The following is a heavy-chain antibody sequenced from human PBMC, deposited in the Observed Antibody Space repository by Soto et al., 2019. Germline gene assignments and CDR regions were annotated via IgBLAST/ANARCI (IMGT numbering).Heavy chain of an antibody. CDR1: GGSISSSSYY. CDR3: ASLLLWFGESAVYYYYGMDV. V-gene: IGHV4-39*01. D-gene: IGHD3-10*01. J-gene: IGHJ6*02. Sequence: SETLSLTCTVSGGSISSSSYYWGWIRQPPGKGLEWIGSIYYSGSTYYNPSLKSRVTISVDTSKNQFSLKLSSVTAADTAVYYCASLLLWFGESAVYYYYGMDVWGQGTTVTVSS. CDR2: IYYSGST.